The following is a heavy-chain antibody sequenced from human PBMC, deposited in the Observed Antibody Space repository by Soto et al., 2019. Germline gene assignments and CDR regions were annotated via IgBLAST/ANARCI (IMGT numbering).Heavy chain of an antibody. CDR2: IDYSVST. Sequence: SETLSLTCTVSGGSISSSSYYWGWILHPPGKGLEWIGSIDYSVSTYYNPSLKSRVTISVGTSKNQFSMKLSSVTAADTAVYYCVRLGETTEYYYGTDVSGQKNTVIGSS. D-gene: IGHD3-16*01. CDR3: VRLGETTEYYYGTDV. V-gene: IGHV4-39*01. J-gene: IGHJ6*02. CDR1: GGSISSSSYY.